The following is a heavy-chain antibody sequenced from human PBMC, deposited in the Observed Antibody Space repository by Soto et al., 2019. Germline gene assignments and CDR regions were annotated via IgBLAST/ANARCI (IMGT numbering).Heavy chain of an antibody. V-gene: IGHV4-30-4*01. J-gene: IGHJ4*02. Sequence: SETLSLTCTVSGRSISSGDYYWSWRRQPPGKGLEWIGYIYYSGSTYYNPSLKSRVTISVDTSKNQFSLKLSSVTAADTAVYYCAREATIADRLDSWGQGTLVTVSS. D-gene: IGHD6-6*01. CDR2: IYYSGST. CDR3: AREATIADRLDS. CDR1: GRSISSGDYY.